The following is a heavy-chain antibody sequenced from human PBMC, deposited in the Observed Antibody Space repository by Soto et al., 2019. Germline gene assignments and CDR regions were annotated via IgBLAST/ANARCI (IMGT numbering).Heavy chain of an antibody. J-gene: IGHJ3*02. CDR2: ISPYNGNT. CDR3: AIDDDFYVGSGFSLDAFDM. CDR1: GYTFTSYG. Sequence: QVQLVQSGAEVKKPGASVKVSCKASGYTFTSYGFSWVRQGPGQGLEWMGWISPYNGNTNYLQKNQGRVAISTVPSTSTAYLDLRRLRSDDTSVYYCAIDDDFYVGSGFSLDAFDMWGQGRIVTVS. V-gene: IGHV1-18*01. D-gene: IGHD3-22*01.